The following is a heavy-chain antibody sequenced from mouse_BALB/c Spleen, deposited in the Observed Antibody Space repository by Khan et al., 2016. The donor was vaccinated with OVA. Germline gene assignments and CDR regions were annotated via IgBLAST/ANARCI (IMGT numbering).Heavy chain of an antibody. CDR2: ISYSGDT. Sequence: VQLQQSGPGLVKPSQSLSLTCTVTGYSITSDYAWNWIRQFPGNKLEWMGYISYSGDTAYKPSLKSRISITRDTSKNQFFLQLNSVTTEDTATYYGASMILYYYGSNFDGYYFDYWGQGTTLTVSS. J-gene: IGHJ2*01. CDR3: ASMILYYYGSNFDGYYFDY. CDR1: GYSITSDYA. V-gene: IGHV3-2*02. D-gene: IGHD1-1*01.